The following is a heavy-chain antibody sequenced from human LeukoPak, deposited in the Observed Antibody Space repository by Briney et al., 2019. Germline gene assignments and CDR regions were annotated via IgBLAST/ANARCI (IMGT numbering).Heavy chain of an antibody. V-gene: IGHV4-39*07. J-gene: IGHJ3*02. CDR1: GGSISSTTSS. CDR3: ARTTLVRGFDAFDI. CDR2: IYYSGST. D-gene: IGHD3-10*01. Sequence: SETLSLTCTVSGGSISSTTSSWGWGWIRQPPGKGLEWMGTIYYSGSTYCSPSLKTRLTISLSTSNKQFSLKLSSVTAADTAVYYCARTTLVRGFDAFDIWGQGTMATVSS.